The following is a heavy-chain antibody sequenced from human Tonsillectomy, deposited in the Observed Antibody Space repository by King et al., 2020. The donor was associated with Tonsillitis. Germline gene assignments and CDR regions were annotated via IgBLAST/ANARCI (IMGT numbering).Heavy chain of an antibody. J-gene: IGHJ4*02. Sequence: QLQESGPGLVEPSQTLSLTCTVSGGSISSGSYYWSWIRQPAGKGLEWIGRIYISGSTNYNPSLKSRVTMSVDTSKNQFSLKLSSVTAAVTAVYYCARDRSGSGSYYSPFDYWGQGTLVTVSS. CDR1: GGSISSGSYY. D-gene: IGHD3-10*01. CDR2: IYISGST. V-gene: IGHV4-61*02. CDR3: ARDRSGSGSYYSPFDY.